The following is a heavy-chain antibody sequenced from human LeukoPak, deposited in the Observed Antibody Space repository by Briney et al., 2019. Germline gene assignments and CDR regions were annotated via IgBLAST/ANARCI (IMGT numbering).Heavy chain of an antibody. J-gene: IGHJ4*02. CDR2: IGGDGDST. D-gene: IGHD4-17*01. V-gene: IGHV3-23*01. CDR3: AKNGVPVRI. CDR1: GFTFSTYA. Sequence: GGSLRLSCAASGFTFSTYAMSWIRQDPGKGLEWVSAIGGDGDSTYYADSVKGRFIISRDNSKNTLYLQMNSLRAEDTALYYCAKNGVPVRIWGQGTLVTVSS.